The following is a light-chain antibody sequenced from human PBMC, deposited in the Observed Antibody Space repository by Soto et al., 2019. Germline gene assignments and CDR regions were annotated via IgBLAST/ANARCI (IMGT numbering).Light chain of an antibody. CDR1: SSDVGSYDR. CDR3: GSYTSSSTLV. V-gene: IGLV2-18*02. Sequence: QSALTQPPSVSGSPGQYVTISCTGTSSDVGSYDRVSWYQQPPGTAPKLLIYGVSHRPSGVPDRFSGSKSGTTASLTIAGLQAEDEADYYCGSYTSSSTLVFGTGTKLTVL. CDR2: GVS. J-gene: IGLJ1*01.